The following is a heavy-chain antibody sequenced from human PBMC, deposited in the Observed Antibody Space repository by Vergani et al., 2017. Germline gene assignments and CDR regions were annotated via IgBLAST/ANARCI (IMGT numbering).Heavy chain of an antibody. CDR2: IDHTGRP. V-gene: IGHV4-34*01. CDR3: ARVNTETNGHLYYYYYMDV. Sequence: QVQLQQWGGGLLKPSETLSPTCVVNGGSFTSYHWTWIRQPPGEGLEWVGDIDHTGRPDYNPPLKSRLTMSIDKSRNQFSLTLNSVTATDTAIYFCARVNTETNGHLYYYYYMDVWGQGTAVTVS. CDR1: GGSFTSYH. D-gene: IGHD4-11*01. J-gene: IGHJ6*03.